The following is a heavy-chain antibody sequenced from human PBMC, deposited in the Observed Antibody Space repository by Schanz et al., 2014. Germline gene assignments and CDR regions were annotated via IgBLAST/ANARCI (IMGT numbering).Heavy chain of an antibody. D-gene: IGHD3-22*01. J-gene: IGHJ4*02. V-gene: IGHV1-69*10. CDR2: IIPILGIA. Sequence: GPEVKEPGASVKVSCEASRYTFNTYGLNWVRQAPGQGLEWMGWIIPILGIATYAQKFQGRLTITADKSTSTAYMELSSLRSEDTAMYYCARDYYDSSGYYYCDYWGQGTLVTVSS. CDR3: ARDYYDSSGYYYCDY. CDR1: RYTFNTYG.